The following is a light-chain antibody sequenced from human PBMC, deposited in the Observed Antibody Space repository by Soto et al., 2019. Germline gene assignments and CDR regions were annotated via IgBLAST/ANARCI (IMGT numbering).Light chain of an antibody. CDR2: DAS. CDR1: QTITRW. Sequence: EIQMTQYPSTLSASVGDRSTITRLASQTITRWMAWYQQKPGKAPKLLIYDASTLESGVPSRFSGSRSGTEFTLTISSLEPEDFAVYYCQERTGWPPWTVGQGTKVEIK. J-gene: IGKJ1*01. V-gene: IGKV1-5*01. CDR3: QERTGWPPWT.